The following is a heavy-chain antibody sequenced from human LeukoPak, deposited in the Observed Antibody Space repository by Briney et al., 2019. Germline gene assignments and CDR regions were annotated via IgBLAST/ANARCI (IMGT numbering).Heavy chain of an antibody. CDR3: AGGSHRSGWSLYY. D-gene: IGHD6-19*01. CDR1: GVSFSGYY. Sequence: PSETLSLTCAVYGVSFSGYYWSWIRQPPGKGLEWIGEINHSGSTNYNPSLKSRVTISVDTSKNQFSLKLSSVTAAETVVYYCAGGSHRSGWSLYYWGQGTLVTVPS. CDR2: INHSGST. J-gene: IGHJ4*02. V-gene: IGHV4-34*01.